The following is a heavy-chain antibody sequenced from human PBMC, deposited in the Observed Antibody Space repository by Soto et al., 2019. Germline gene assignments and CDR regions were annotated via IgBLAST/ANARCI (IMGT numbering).Heavy chain of an antibody. J-gene: IGHJ6*02. V-gene: IGHV1-69*13. D-gene: IGHD3-3*01. CDR1: ECALGRSG. Sequence: SVEVPCQDSECALGRSGINCVRQPPVQGLEWMGAIIPISGTANYAQKFQGRVTITADESTSTAYMERSSLRSENTAVYYCARSPSRFWSGYRRTGMDVRGQGTTVTLSS. CDR3: ARSPSRFWSGYRRTGMDV. CDR2: IIPISGTA.